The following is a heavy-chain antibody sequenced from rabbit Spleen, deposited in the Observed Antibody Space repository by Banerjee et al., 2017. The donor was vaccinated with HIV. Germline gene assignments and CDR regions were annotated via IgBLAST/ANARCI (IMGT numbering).Heavy chain of an antibody. D-gene: IGHD3-1*01. CDR1: GFDFSSNA. CDR2: IYNGDGST. Sequence: QEQLVESGGGLVQPEGSLTLTCKASGFDFSSNAMCWFRQAPGKGPEWIACIYNGDGSTYYASWAKGRFTISKTSSTTVTLQMTSLTAADTATYFCARGFGLWGPGTLVTVS. J-gene: IGHJ4*01. V-gene: IGHV1S47*01. CDR3: ARGFGL.